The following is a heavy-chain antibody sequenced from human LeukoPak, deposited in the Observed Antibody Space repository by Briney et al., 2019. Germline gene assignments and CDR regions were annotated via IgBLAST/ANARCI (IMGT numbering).Heavy chain of an antibody. CDR1: GGSISSGNW. J-gene: IGHJ4*02. CDR2: IYHSGST. CDR3: ATTAEWLGTYYFDY. V-gene: IGHV4-4*01. D-gene: IGHD6-19*01. Sequence: SGTLSLTCAVSGGSISSGNWWSWVRQPPGKGLEWIGEIYHSGSTNYNPSLKSRVTMSVDKSKTQFSLKLTSVTAADTAVYCCATTAEWLGTYYFDYWGQGTLVTVSS.